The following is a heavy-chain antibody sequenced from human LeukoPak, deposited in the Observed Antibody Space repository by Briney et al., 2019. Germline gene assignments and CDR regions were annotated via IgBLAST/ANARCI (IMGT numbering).Heavy chain of an antibody. CDR3: ARSSDSGGYYGYFDH. Sequence: GESLKISCKASGYSFTSYFIGWVRQMPGKGLQWMAIIYPGDSDTRYSPSFQGQVTISVDKSINTAYLQWRSLQASDTAIYYCARSSDSGGYYGYFDHWGQGTLVTVSS. V-gene: IGHV5-51*01. CDR2: IYPGDSDT. CDR1: GYSFTSYF. J-gene: IGHJ4*02. D-gene: IGHD3-22*01.